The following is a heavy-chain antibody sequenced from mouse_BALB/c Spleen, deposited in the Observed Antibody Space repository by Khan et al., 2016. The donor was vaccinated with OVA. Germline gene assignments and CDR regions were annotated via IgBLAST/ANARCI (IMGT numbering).Heavy chain of an antibody. Sequence: VQLQQSGAELARPGASVKLSCKASGYTFTDYYINWVKQRTGQGLEWIGEISPGSGDTYYNEKFKGKATLTADKSSTTAYMQLSSLTSEASAVYFCARENYFGYTFAYWGQGTLVTVSA. V-gene: IGHV1-77*01. CDR2: ISPGSGDT. J-gene: IGHJ3*01. CDR3: ARENYFGYTFAY. CDR1: GYTFTDYY. D-gene: IGHD1-2*01.